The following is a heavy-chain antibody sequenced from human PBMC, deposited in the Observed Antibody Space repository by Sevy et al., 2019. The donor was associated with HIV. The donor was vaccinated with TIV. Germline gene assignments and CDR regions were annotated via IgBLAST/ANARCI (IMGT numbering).Heavy chain of an antibody. V-gene: IGHV1-8*01. D-gene: IGHD2-8*02. J-gene: IGHJ6*02. CDR3: ARWWGTSYYYYYAMDV. CDR2: MSPKSGNT. CDR1: GYTFTSYD. Sequence: ASVKVSCKSSGYTFTSYDIHWVRQATGQELELMGWMSPKSGNTGYASKFQGRVTMTRDTSISTAYMELSSLRSEDTAVYYCARWWGTSYYYYYAMDVWGQGTTVTVSS.